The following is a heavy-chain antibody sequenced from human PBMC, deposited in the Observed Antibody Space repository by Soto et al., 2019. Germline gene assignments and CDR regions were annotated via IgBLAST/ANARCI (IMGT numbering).Heavy chain of an antibody. V-gene: IGHV3-21*01. CDR2: ITSRSSYI. CDR3: VRARSTDSRPDY. Sequence: EVQLVESGGGLVKPGGSLRLSCAASGFTFSLYSMIWVRQAPGKGLEWVASITSRSSYIYYEDSLKGRFTISRDNAKNSLFLQLDSLRAEDTAVYFCVRARSTDSRPDYWGQGTLVTVSS. J-gene: IGHJ4*02. CDR1: GFTFSLYS. D-gene: IGHD3-22*01.